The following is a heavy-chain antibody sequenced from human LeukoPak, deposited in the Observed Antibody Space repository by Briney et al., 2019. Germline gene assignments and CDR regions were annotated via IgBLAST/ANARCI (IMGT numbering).Heavy chain of an antibody. CDR2: ISGSGGST. D-gene: IGHD3-10*01. Sequence: GGSLRLSCAASGFTFSSYAMSWVRQAPGKGLEWVSAISGSGGSTYYADSVKGRFTISRDNSKNTLYLQMNSLRAEDTAVYYCARVQWVVRGVISYFDYWGQGTLVTVSS. CDR1: GFTFSSYA. CDR3: ARVQWVVRGVISYFDY. J-gene: IGHJ4*02. V-gene: IGHV3-23*01.